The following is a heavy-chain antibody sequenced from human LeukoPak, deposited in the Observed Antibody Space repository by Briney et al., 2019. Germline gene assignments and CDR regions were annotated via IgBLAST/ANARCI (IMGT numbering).Heavy chain of an antibody. J-gene: IGHJ4*02. CDR2: ISSSSSYI. V-gene: IGHV3-21*01. CDR1: GFTFSSYS. CDR3: ARTSYSSSWYSD. Sequence: GGSLRLSCAASGFTFSSYSMNWVRQAPGKGLEWVSSISSSSSYIYYADSVKGRFTISRDNAKNSLYLQMNRRRAEDMAVYYCARTSYSSSWYSDWGQGTLVTVSS. D-gene: IGHD6-13*01.